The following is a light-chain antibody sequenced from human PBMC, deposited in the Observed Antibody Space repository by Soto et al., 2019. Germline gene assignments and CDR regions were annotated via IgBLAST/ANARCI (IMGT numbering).Light chain of an antibody. V-gene: IGLV1-44*01. CDR1: TSDIGTNG. Sequence: QSVLTQPPSASGTPGQRVTVSCSGSTSDIGTNGVNWFQHLPGTAPRLLIYTNNQRPSGVPDRFSGSKSSTSASLAISGLQYEDEATYYCATWHDSFYVFGTGTKLTVL. CDR2: TNN. J-gene: IGLJ1*01. CDR3: ATWHDSFYV.